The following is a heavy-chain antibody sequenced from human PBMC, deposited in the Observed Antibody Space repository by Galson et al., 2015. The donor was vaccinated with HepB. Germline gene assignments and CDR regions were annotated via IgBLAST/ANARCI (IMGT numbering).Heavy chain of an antibody. CDR1: GFTFSNAW. Sequence: SLRLSCAASGFTFSNAWMSWVRQAPGKGLEWVGRIKSKTDGGTTDYAAPVKGRFTVSRDDSKSIAYLQMNSLKTEDTAVYYCTREGRFLEWPPSGYWGQGTLVTVSS. J-gene: IGHJ4*02. CDR2: IKSKTDGGTT. CDR3: TREGRFLEWPPSGY. D-gene: IGHD3-3*01. V-gene: IGHV3-15*01.